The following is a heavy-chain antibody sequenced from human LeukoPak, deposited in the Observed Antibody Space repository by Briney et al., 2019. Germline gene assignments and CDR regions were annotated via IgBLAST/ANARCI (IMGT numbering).Heavy chain of an antibody. CDR2: ISSSGGST. D-gene: IGHD1-26*01. V-gene: IGHV3-23*01. CDR3: SKGRSPTFIVRDAFDI. J-gene: IGHJ3*02. CDR1: GFTFSSYA. Sequence: GGSLRLSCAASGFTFSSYAMSWVRQAPGKGLEWVSGISSSGGSTYYADSVKGRFTISRDNSKNTLYLQMNSLRAEDTAVYYCSKGRSPTFIVRDAFDIWGQGTMVTVSS.